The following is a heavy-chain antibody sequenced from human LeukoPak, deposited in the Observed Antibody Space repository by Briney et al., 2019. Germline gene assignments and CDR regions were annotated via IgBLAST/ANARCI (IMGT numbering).Heavy chain of an antibody. CDR3: ARSPETDFWSGYYDY. J-gene: IGHJ4*02. V-gene: IGHV4-39*01. D-gene: IGHD3-3*01. CDR1: GGSISSSSFY. CDR2: IYYSGST. Sequence: PSETLSLTCTVSGGSISSSSFYWGWIRQPPGKGLEWIGSIYYSGSTYYNPSLKSRVTISVDTSKNQFSLKLSSVTAADTAVYYCARSPETDFWSGYYDYWGQGTLVTVSS.